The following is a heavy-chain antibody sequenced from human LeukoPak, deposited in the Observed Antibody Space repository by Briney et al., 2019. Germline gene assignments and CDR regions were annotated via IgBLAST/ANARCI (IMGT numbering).Heavy chain of an antibody. CDR1: GFTFSSYW. CDR2: IKQDGSEK. CDR3: ARDVAAGYDD. J-gene: IGHJ4*02. Sequence: GGSLRLSFAASGFTFSSYWMSWVRQAPGKGLEWVANIKQDGSEKYYVDSMKGRFTISRDNAKSSLYLQMNSLRPEDTAVYYCARDVAAGYDDWGQRTLVTVSS. V-gene: IGHV3-7*01. D-gene: IGHD3-9*01.